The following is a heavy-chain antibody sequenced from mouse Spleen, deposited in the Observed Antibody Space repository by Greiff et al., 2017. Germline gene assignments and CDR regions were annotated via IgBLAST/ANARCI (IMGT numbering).Heavy chain of an antibody. D-gene: IGHD2-4*01. CDR1: GFTFSDYG. CDR3: ARSTMISDWYFDV. V-gene: IGHV5-17*01. Sequence: EVQRVESGGGLVKPGGSLKLSCAASGFTFSDYGMHWVRQAPEKGLEWVAYISSGSSTIYYADTVKGRFTISRDNAKNTLFLQMTSLRSEDTAMYYCARSTMISDWYFDVWGAGTTVTVSS. J-gene: IGHJ1*01. CDR2: ISSGSSTI.